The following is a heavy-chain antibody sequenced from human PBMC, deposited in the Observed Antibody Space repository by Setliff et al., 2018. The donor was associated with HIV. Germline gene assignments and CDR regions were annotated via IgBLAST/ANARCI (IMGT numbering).Heavy chain of an antibody. CDR2: IKTRADNYAT. J-gene: IGHJ3*02. V-gene: IGHV3-73*01. D-gene: IGHD3-10*01. Sequence: GGSLRLSCAASGFTFSGSPIHWVRQASGKGLEWLGRIKTRADNYATAYAASVKGRFTISRDDSMNTAYLQMNSLKIEDTAVYYCAKDPNYGSGTYPDSFQIWGQGTMVTVSS. CDR3: AKDPNYGSGTYPDSFQI. CDR1: GFTFSGSP.